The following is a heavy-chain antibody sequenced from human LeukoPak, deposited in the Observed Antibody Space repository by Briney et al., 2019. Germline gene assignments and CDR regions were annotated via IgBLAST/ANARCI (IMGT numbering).Heavy chain of an antibody. CDR1: GFTFNIYG. V-gene: IGHV3-23*01. Sequence: GGSLRLSCAASGFTFNIYGMSWVRQAPGKGLEWVSTISGGGENTHYADSVKGRFTVSRDNSKNTMYMQMNNLRGDDTALYYCTKDVGPGYDWFDPWGQGTQVTVSS. CDR2: ISGGGENT. J-gene: IGHJ5*02. CDR3: TKDVGPGYDWFDP. D-gene: IGHD1-1*01.